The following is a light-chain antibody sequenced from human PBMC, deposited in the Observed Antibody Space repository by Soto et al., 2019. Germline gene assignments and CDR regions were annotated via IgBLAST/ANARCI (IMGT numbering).Light chain of an antibody. V-gene: IGKV3-20*01. CDR3: QQYGSSPGWT. CDR1: QSVRTS. CDR2: DAS. Sequence: EVVLTQSPATLSLSPGERATLSCRASQSVRTSLAWYQHKPGQAPRLVIYDASLRANGVPARFSGSGSGTDFTLTISRLEPEDFAVYYCQQYGSSPGWTFGQGTKVDIK. J-gene: IGKJ1*01.